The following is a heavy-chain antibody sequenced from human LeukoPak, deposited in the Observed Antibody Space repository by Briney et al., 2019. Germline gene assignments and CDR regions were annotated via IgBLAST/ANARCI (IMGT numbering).Heavy chain of an antibody. CDR2: ISGSGGST. D-gene: IGHD6-19*01. Sequence: GWSRRLSCAASGSTFSSYAMSWVRQAPGKGLEWVSAISGSGGSTYYADSVKGRFTISRDNSKNTLYLQMNSLRAEDTAVYYCAKKRSGIAVAGTVSDYWGQGTLVTVSS. CDR3: AKKRSGIAVAGTVSDY. CDR1: GSTFSSYA. V-gene: IGHV3-23*01. J-gene: IGHJ4*02.